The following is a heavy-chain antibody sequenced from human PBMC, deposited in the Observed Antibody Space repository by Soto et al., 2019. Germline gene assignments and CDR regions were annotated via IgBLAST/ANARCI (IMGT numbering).Heavy chain of an antibody. Sequence: EVQLVESGGGLVQPGGSLRLSCAASGFTFSSYWMHWVRQAPGKGLVWVSRINSDGSSTSYADSVKGRFTISRDNAKSTLYLQMNSLRAEDTAVYYCARDYYDSSGILVADYWGQGTLVTVSS. V-gene: IGHV3-74*01. CDR2: INSDGSST. CDR1: GFTFSSYW. D-gene: IGHD3-22*01. J-gene: IGHJ4*02. CDR3: ARDYYDSSGILVADY.